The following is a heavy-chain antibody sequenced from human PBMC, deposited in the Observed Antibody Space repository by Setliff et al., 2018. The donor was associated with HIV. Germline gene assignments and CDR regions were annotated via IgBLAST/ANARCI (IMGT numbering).Heavy chain of an antibody. CDR2: IYHSGST. V-gene: IGHV4-38-2*01. Sequence: PSETLSLTCAVSGYSISSGYYWGWIRQPPGKGLEWIGSIYHSGSTYYNPSLKSRVTISVDTSKTQLSLKLSSVTAADTAVYYCARLGPYSGYDYYFDYWGQGTLVTVSS. J-gene: IGHJ4*02. CDR3: ARLGPYSGYDYYFDY. CDR1: GYSISSGYY. D-gene: IGHD5-12*01.